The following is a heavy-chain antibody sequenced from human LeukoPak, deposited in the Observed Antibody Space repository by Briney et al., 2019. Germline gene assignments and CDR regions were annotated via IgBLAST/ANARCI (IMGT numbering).Heavy chain of an antibody. D-gene: IGHD4-23*01. CDR3: TRDEGATVATYRFDF. CDR1: GFTFSSYW. CDR2: IKYDGSYT. J-gene: IGHJ4*02. V-gene: IGHV3-7*01. Sequence: GGSLRLSCAASGFTFSSYWMSWVRQAPGKGLEWLANIKYDGSYTYYVDSLNGRFTISRDNAKNSLYLQMSSLRADDTAVYYCTRDEGATVATYRFDFWGQGTLVTVSS.